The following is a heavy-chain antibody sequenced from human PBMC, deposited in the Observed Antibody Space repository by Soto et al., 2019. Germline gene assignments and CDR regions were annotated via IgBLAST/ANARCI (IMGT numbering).Heavy chain of an antibody. Sequence: EVQLVESGGGLVKPGESLRLSCVASGFTFSDSAMNWVRQAPGKGLEWVSSITHSSSSISYADSVKGRFTISRDNAQKSLYLERNSLRPEDTAVYYCARGSGSFYYWGQGTLVTVSS. CDR3: ARGSGSFYY. J-gene: IGHJ4*02. V-gene: IGHV3-21*01. D-gene: IGHD1-26*01. CDR2: ITHSSSSI. CDR1: GFTFSDSA.